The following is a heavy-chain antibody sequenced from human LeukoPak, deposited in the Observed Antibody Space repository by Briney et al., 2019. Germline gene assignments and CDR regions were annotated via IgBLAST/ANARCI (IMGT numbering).Heavy chain of an antibody. V-gene: IGHV4-59*01. CDR2: IDYSWST. Sequence: TSETLSLTCTVSGGTISRNYWSWIRQPPGKGLECIVYIDYSWSTNYNPSLKSRLTISVDASKNQFSLKLSSVTAADTAVYYCARDRRRELLHAFDIWGQGTMVTVS. D-gene: IGHD1-26*01. CDR3: ARDRRRELLHAFDI. J-gene: IGHJ3*02. CDR1: GGTISRNY.